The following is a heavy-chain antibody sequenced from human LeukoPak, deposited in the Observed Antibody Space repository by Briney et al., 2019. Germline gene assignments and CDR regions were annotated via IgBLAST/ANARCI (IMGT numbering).Heavy chain of an antibody. Sequence: GGSLRLSCAASGFTFSSHGMNWVRQAPGKGLEWVSGITASGDRTFYGDSVRGRFTVSRDNSKNTVYLQMNSLRVDDTAVYYCARRDIVVVVSASDYWGQGTLVTVSS. D-gene: IGHD2-15*01. CDR3: ARRDIVVVVSASDY. J-gene: IGHJ4*02. CDR2: ITASGDRT. V-gene: IGHV3-23*01. CDR1: GFTFSSHG.